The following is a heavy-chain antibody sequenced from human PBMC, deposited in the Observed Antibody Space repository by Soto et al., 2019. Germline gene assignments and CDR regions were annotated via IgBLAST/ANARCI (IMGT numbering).Heavy chain of an antibody. D-gene: IGHD6-6*01. CDR1: GYTFTSYD. CDR2: MNPNSGNT. J-gene: IGHJ5*02. Sequence: QVQLVQSGAEVKKPGASVKVSCKASGYTFTSYDINWVRQATGQGREWMGWMNPNSGNTGYAQKFQGRVTMNRNTSISTAYMELSSLRSDDTAVYYCARGDQYSSSSVYNWFDPWGQGTLVTVSS. V-gene: IGHV1-8*01. CDR3: ARGDQYSSSSVYNWFDP.